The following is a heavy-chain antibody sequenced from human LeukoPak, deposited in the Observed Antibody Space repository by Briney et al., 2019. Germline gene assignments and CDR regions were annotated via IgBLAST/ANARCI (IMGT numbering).Heavy chain of an antibody. CDR2: IYTSGST. V-gene: IGHV4-4*09. CDR3: ARLRGDGYIDY. J-gene: IGHJ4*02. D-gene: IGHD5-24*01. CDR1: GGSLSSYY. Sequence: SETLSLTCTVSGGSLSSYYWSWIRQPPGKGLEWIGYIYTSGSTNYNPSLKSRVTISVDTSKNQFSLKLSSVTAADTAVYYCARLRGDGYIDYWGQGTLVTVSS.